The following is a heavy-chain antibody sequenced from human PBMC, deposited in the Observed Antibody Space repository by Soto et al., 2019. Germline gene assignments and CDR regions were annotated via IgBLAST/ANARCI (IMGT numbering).Heavy chain of an antibody. CDR1: GYTFTTYG. CDR3: ARQGAAPYYYYGLDV. V-gene: IGHV1-18*01. J-gene: IGHJ6*02. Sequence: QVQLVQYGGEVKRPGASVKVSCRASGYTFTTYGISWVLQAPGQGLEWMGWINTHNGDTEHQQKLQGRVSMTRDTATSTAYLEVRSLRSDDPAVYYCARQGAAPYYYYGLDVWGQGTTVTVSS. D-gene: IGHD6-25*01. CDR2: INTHNGDT.